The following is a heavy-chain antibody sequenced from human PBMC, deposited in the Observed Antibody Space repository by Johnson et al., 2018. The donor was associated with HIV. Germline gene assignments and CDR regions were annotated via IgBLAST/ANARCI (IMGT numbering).Heavy chain of an antibody. CDR3: AKDRPLVVVTHDAFDI. D-gene: IGHD2-21*02. V-gene: IGHV3-23*04. J-gene: IGHJ3*02. Sequence: VQLVESGGDLVQPGRSLKLACAASGFNVDDDALSWVRQVPGKGLEWVSAISGSGGSTYYADSVKGRFTISRDNSKNTLYLQMNSLRAEDTAVYYCAKDRPLVVVTHDAFDIWGQGTMVTVSS. CDR2: ISGSGGST. CDR1: GFNVDDDA.